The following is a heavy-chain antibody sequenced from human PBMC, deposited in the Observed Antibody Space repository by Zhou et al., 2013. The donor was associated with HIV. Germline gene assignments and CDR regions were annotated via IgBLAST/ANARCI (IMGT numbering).Heavy chain of an antibody. CDR1: GGTFTRYA. V-gene: IGHV1-8*01. CDR3: ARRGTWGDRFNVIRGGLDV. CDR2: INPSTSHT. J-gene: IGHJ6*02. D-gene: IGHD1-1*01. Sequence: QVQVVQSGAEVKKPGSSVKVSCKVSGGTFTRYAIHWVRQAPGQGLEWMGWINPSTSHTTYAQNFQGRVTMTRNISINTAYMELNSLRSEDTAVYYCARRGTWGDRFNVIRGGLDVWGQGTTVTVSS.